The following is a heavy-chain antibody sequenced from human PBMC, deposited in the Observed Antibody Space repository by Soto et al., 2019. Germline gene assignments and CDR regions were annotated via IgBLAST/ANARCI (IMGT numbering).Heavy chain of an antibody. CDR1: EFTFSGSA. CDR3: TPSPNYDILTDHYYGMDV. V-gene: IGHV3-73*02. CDR2: IRTKANSYAT. D-gene: IGHD3-9*01. Sequence: EVQLVESGGGLVQPGGSLKLSCAASEFTFSGSAMHWVRQASGKGLEWVGRIRTKANSYATAYAASVKGRFTISRDDSKNTSQLQMNSLKTEDTAVYFCTPSPNYDILTDHYYGMDVWGQGTTVTVSS. J-gene: IGHJ6*02.